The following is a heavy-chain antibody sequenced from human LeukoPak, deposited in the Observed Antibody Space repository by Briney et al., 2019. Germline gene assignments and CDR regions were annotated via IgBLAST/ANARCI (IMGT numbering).Heavy chain of an antibody. CDR2: IYYSGST. Sequence: SETLPLTCTVSGGSISSYYWSWIRRPPGKGLEWIGYIYYSGSTNYNPSLKSRVTISVDTSKNQFSLKLSSVTAADTAVYYCARQRGLEQGGRYFDYWGQGTLVTVSS. D-gene: IGHD1/OR15-1a*01. CDR3: ARQRGLEQGGRYFDY. J-gene: IGHJ4*02. V-gene: IGHV4-59*08. CDR1: GGSISSYY.